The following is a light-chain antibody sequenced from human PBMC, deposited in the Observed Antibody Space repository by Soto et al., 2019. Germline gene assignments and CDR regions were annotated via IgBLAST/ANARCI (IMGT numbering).Light chain of an antibody. CDR2: DAS. J-gene: IGKJ4*01. V-gene: IGKV3-11*01. CDR3: QQRKTWPLT. Sequence: IVLTQSPATLSLSPWEREKIYCRASQSVSSYLAWYQQKPGQAPRLVIHDASNRATGIPARFSGSGSGTDFTLTISNLEPEDFAVYYCQQRKTWPLTFGGGTKVDIK. CDR1: QSVSSY.